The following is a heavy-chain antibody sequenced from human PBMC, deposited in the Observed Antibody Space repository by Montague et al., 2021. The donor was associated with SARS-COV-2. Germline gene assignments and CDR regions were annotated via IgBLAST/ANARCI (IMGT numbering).Heavy chain of an antibody. CDR1: GFTFSIYS. CDR3: ARSTGHFDY. CDR2: ITGTSSLV. V-gene: IGHV3-48*02. D-gene: IGHD7-27*01. J-gene: IGHJ4*02. Sequence: SLRLSCAASGFTFSIYSMNWVRQTPGKGLEWVSYITGTSSLVHYPDSVKGRFTISRDNAQNSLYLQMNSLRDEDTAVYYCARSTGHFDYWGLGTLVTVSS.